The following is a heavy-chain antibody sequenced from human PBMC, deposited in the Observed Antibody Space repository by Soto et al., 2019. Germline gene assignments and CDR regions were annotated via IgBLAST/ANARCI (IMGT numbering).Heavy chain of an antibody. CDR2: ISGSGGST. CDR1: GFTFSSYA. D-gene: IGHD3-9*01. Sequence: GGSLRLSCAASGFTFSSYAMSWVRQAPGKGLEWVSAISGSGGSTYYADSVKGRFTISRDNSKNTLYLQMNSLRAEDTAVYYCAKDLLYYDILTGYYSLWDYWGQGTQVTVSS. J-gene: IGHJ4*02. CDR3: AKDLLYYDILTGYYSLWDY. V-gene: IGHV3-23*01.